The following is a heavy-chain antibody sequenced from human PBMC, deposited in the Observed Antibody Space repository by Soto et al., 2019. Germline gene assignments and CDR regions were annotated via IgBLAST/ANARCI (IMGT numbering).Heavy chain of an antibody. J-gene: IGHJ4*02. V-gene: IGHV4-31*03. CDR3: ARDRYDSSGYYLGTDY. Sequence: QVQLQESGPGLVKPSQTLSLTCTVSGGSISSGGYYWSWIRQHPGKGLEWIGYIYYSGSTYYNPSLKSRVTISVDTSKNQFSLKLSSVTAADTAVYYCARDRYDSSGYYLGTDYWGQGTLVTVSS. D-gene: IGHD3-22*01. CDR1: GGSISSGGYY. CDR2: IYYSGST.